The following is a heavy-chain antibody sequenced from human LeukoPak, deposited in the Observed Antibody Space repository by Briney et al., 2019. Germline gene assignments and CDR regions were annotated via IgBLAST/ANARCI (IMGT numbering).Heavy chain of an antibody. D-gene: IGHD5-12*01. J-gene: IGHJ4*02. V-gene: IGHV4-39*07. CDR2: INHSGST. Sequence: KASETLSLTCTVSGGSISSSSYSWSWIRQPPGKGLEWIGEINHSGSTNYNPSLKSRVTISVDTSKNQFSLKLSSVTAADTAVYYCARGRNHKYSGYVRDDYWGQGTLVTVSS. CDR3: ARGRNHKYSGYVRDDY. CDR1: GGSISSSSYS.